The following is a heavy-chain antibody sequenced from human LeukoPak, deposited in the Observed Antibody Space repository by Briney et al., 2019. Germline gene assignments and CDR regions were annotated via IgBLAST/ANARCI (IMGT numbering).Heavy chain of an antibody. D-gene: IGHD6-19*01. V-gene: IGHV3-23*01. CDR3: AKGQSVGAVASTDY. Sequence: PGGSLRLSCAASGFTFSTYAMSWVRQAPGKGLDWVSTMSGSGGNTYSADSVKGRFTISRDNSKNTLYLQMNSLRAEDTAVDYCAKGQSVGAVASTDYWGQGTLVTVSS. CDR1: GFTFSTYA. CDR2: MSGSGGNT. J-gene: IGHJ4*02.